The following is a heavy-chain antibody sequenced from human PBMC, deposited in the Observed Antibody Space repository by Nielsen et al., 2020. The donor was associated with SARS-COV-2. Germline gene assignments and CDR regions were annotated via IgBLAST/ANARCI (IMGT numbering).Heavy chain of an antibody. CDR3: AKLPTKVYGDYVHGRDY. J-gene: IGHJ4*02. CDR1: GFTFDDYA. CDR2: ISWNSGSI. D-gene: IGHD4-17*01. V-gene: IGHV3-9*01. Sequence: GGSLRLSCAASGFTFDDYAMHWVRQAPGKGLEWVSGISWNSGSIGYADSVKGRFTISRDNAKHSLYLQMNSLRAEDTALYYCAKLPTKVYGDYVHGRDYWGQGTLVTVSS.